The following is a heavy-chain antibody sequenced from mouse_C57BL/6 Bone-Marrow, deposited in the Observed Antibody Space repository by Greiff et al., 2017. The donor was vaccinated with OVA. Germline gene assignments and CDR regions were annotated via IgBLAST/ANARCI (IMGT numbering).Heavy chain of an antibody. Sequence: VQLQQSGAELVRPGTSVKMSCKASGYTFTNYWIGWAKQRPGHGLEWIGDIYPGGGYTNYNEKFKGKATLTTDKSSSTAYMQFSSLTSEDSAIYYCAPYDYDPYWGQGTTLTVSS. J-gene: IGHJ2*01. D-gene: IGHD2-4*01. CDR2: IYPGGGYT. V-gene: IGHV1-63*01. CDR1: GYTFTNYW. CDR3: APYDYDPY.